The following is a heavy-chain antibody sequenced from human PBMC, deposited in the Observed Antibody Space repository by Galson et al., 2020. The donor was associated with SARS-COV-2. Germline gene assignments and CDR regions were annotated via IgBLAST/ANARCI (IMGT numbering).Heavy chain of an antibody. V-gene: IGHV3-33*08. D-gene: IGHD6-25*01. Sequence: GGSLRLSCAASGFTFSRYGMHWVRQAPGKGLEWVAVIWYDGSKKYYADSVKGRFTISRDNSKNTLILQMNSLRAEDTAVYYCAGDLVAISGIRGSCGYWGQGSLVTVSA. CDR2: IWYDGSKK. CDR1: GFTFSRYG. CDR3: AGDLVAISGIRGSCGY. J-gene: IGHJ1*01.